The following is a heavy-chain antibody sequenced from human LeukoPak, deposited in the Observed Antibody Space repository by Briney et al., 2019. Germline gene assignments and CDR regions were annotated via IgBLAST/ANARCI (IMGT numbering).Heavy chain of an antibody. CDR3: ARDGYNVIVFDY. V-gene: IGHV3-30*02. D-gene: IGHD5-24*01. J-gene: IGHJ4*02. Sequence: GGSLRLSCAASGFTFSSYGMHWVRQAPGKGLEWVAFIRYDGSNKYYADSVKGRFTISRDNSKNTLYLQMISLRSEDTAVYYCARDGYNVIVFDYWGQGTLATVSS. CDR2: IRYDGSNK. CDR1: GFTFSSYG.